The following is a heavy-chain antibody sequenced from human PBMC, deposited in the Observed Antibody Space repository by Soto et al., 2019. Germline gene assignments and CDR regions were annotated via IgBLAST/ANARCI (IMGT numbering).Heavy chain of an antibody. CDR1: GYSFTSYW. V-gene: IGHV5-10-1*01. CDR3: ARLNKSIVVVPAAIESSYYYYYGMDV. CDR2: IDPSDSYT. Sequence: PGESLKISCNGSGYSFTSYWISWVRQMPGKGLEWMGRIDPSDSYTNYSPSFQGHVTISADKSISTAYLQWSSLKASDTAMYYCARLNKSIVVVPAAIESSYYYYYGMDVWGQGTTVTVSS. J-gene: IGHJ6*02. D-gene: IGHD2-2*02.